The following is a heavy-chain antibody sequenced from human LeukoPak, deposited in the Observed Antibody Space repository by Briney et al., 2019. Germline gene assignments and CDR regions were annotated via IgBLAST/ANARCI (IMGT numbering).Heavy chain of an antibody. CDR1: GGTFSSYA. Sequence: GASVKVSCKASGGTFSSYAISWVRQAPGQGLEWMGGIIPIFGTANYAQKFQGRVTITADESTSTAYMELSSLRSEDTAVYYYARVVGYCSSTSCYYYYGMDVWGQGTTVTVSS. CDR2: IIPIFGTA. CDR3: ARVVGYCSSTSCYYYYGMDV. V-gene: IGHV1-69*01. J-gene: IGHJ6*02. D-gene: IGHD2-2*01.